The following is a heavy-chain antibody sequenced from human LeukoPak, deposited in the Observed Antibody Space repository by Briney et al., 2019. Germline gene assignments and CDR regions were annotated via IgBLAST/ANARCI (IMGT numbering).Heavy chain of an antibody. D-gene: IGHD6-6*01. Sequence: AGSLRLSCAVSGITLSNYVMSWVRRAPGKGLEWVAGISDSGGRTNYADSVKRRFTISRDNPKHTLYLQMNNLRAEDTAVYYCARDTIAAPLDYWGQGTLVTVSS. J-gene: IGHJ4*02. CDR3: ARDTIAAPLDY. CDR2: ISDSGGRT. V-gene: IGHV3-23*01. CDR1: GITLSNYV.